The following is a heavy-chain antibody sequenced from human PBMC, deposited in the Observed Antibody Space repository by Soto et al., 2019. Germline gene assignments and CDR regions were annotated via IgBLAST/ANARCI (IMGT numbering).Heavy chain of an antibody. V-gene: IGHV4-34*01. CDR2: INHSGST. Sequence: QVQLQQWGAGLLKPSETLSLTCAVYGGSFSGYYWSWIRQPPGKGLEWIGEINHSGSTNYNPSLRSRSTISVDTSKTQFSLKLSSVTAADTAVYYCARSGLWGFDYWGQGTLVTVSS. CDR3: ARSGLWGFDY. CDR1: GGSFSGYY. D-gene: IGHD1-26*01. J-gene: IGHJ4*02.